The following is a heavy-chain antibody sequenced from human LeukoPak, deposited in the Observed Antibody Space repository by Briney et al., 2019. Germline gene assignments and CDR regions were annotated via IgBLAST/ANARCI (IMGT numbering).Heavy chain of an antibody. CDR2: VYHRGST. V-gene: IGHV4-39*01. J-gene: IGHJ3*02. CDR3: SRQMSAGDAFDI. Sequence: SETLSLTCTVSGDSINNNSYYWGWIRQPPGKGLEWIVTVYHRGSTYYAPSLKSRVTISVDTSKNQISLNLMSVNAADTAIYYCSRQMSAGDAFDIWGQGTKVTVSS. CDR1: GDSINNNSYY.